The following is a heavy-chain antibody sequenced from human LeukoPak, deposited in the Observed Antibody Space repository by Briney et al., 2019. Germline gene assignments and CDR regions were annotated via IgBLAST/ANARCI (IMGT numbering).Heavy chain of an antibody. CDR2: ISYDGSNK. CDR1: GFTFSSYA. D-gene: IGHD3-10*01. Sequence: GSLRLSCAASGFTFSSYAMHWVRQAPGKGLEWVAVISYDGSNKYYADSVKGRFTISRDNSKNTLYLQMNSLRAEDTAVYYCARDLGITMVRGVIISPGWFDPWGQGTLVTVSS. CDR3: ARDLGITMVRGVIISPGWFDP. V-gene: IGHV3-30*04. J-gene: IGHJ5*02.